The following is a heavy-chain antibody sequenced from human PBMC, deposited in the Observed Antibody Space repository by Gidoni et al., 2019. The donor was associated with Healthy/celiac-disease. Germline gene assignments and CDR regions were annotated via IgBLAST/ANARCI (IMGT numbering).Heavy chain of an antibody. CDR2: IYCSGST. Sequence: QVQLPESGPGQATPAQTLSLTCTVSGCSIGRPGYTWSWIRQHPWEGLEWSGYIYCSGSTYYNPSLKSRVTRSVDTSTNQFSLKLSSVTAADTAVYYCARFRFLEWLLPTIYWYFDLWGRGTLVTVSS. D-gene: IGHD3-3*01. CDR3: ARFRFLEWLLPTIYWYFDL. V-gene: IGHV4-31*03. J-gene: IGHJ2*01. CDR1: GCSIGRPGYT.